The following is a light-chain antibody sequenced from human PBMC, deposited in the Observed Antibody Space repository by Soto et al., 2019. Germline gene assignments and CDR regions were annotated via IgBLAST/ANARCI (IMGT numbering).Light chain of an antibody. J-gene: IGLJ1*01. Sequence: SLLSQPPPVSGAPGQRITLSRPWGSSNIGANYDVHWYRQVPGTAPKLLMSGDNNRPSGVADRFSGSKSGTSASLAITRLQAEDEADYYCQSYDSSLNRVFGTGTKVTVL. CDR1: SSNIGANYD. CDR3: QSYDSSLNRV. CDR2: GDN. V-gene: IGLV1-40*01.